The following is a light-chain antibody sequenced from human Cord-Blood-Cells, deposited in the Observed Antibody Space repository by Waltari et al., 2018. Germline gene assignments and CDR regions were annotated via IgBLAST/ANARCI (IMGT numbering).Light chain of an antibody. CDR3: QQYYSFPYT. J-gene: IGKJ2*01. V-gene: IGKV1D-8*03. CDR1: QGISSY. CDR2: AAS. Sequence: VIWMTQSTSLLSASTGDRVTISFRISQGISSYFAWYQQKPGKAPELLIYAASTLQSGVPSRFSGSGSGTDFTLTISCLQSEDFATYYCQQYYSFPYTFGQGTKLEIK.